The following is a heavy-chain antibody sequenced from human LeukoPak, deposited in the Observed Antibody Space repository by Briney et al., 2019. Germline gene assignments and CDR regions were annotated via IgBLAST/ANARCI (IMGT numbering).Heavy chain of an antibody. D-gene: IGHD2-15*01. J-gene: IGHJ6*02. V-gene: IGHV3-7*01. Sequence: PGGSLRLSCAASGFTFSSYWMSWVRQAPGKGLEWVANIKQDGSEKYYVDSVKGRFTISRDNAKNSLYLQMNSLRAEDTAVYYCARDSQSLRYCSGGSCYSGLGFVYYYYYGMDVWGQGTTVTVSS. CDR2: IKQDGSEK. CDR1: GFTFSSYW. CDR3: ARDSQSLRYCSGGSCYSGLGFVYYYYYGMDV.